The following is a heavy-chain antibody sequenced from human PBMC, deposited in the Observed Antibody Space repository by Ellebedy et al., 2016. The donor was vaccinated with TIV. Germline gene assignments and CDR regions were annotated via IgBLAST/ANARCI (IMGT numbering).Heavy chain of an antibody. V-gene: IGHV3-72*01. CDR2: TRNKANSYTT. Sequence: PGGSLRLSCAASGFTFSDHYMDWVRQAPGKGLEWVGRTRNKANSYTTEYAASVKGRFTISRDDSKNSLYLQMNSLKTEDTAVYYCVSPAGSSGYCEAFDIWGQGTMVTVSS. J-gene: IGHJ3*02. D-gene: IGHD3-22*01. CDR1: GFTFSDHY. CDR3: VSPAGSSGYCEAFDI.